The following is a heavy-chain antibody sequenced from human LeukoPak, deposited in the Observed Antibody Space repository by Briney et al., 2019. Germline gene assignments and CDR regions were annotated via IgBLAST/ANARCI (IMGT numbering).Heavy chain of an antibody. V-gene: IGHV4-39*07. CDR2: INHSGST. D-gene: IGHD2-2*01. J-gene: IGHJ5*02. CDR3: ARGNIVVVPAARVWFDP. Sequence: QASETLSLTCTVSGGSISSSSYYWGWIRQPPGKGLEWIGEINHSGSTNYNPSLKSRVTISVDTSKNQFSLKLSSVTAADTAVYYCARGNIVVVPAARVWFDPWGQGTLVTVSS. CDR1: GGSISSSSYY.